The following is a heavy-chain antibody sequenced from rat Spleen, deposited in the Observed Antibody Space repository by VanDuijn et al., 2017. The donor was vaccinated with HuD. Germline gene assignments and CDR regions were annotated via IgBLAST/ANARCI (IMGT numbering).Heavy chain of an antibody. J-gene: IGHJ3*01. D-gene: IGHD1-11*01. V-gene: IGHV5-31*01. CDR2: ITNTGGST. Sequence: EVQLVESGGGLVQPGRSLKLSCVASGFTFNNYWMTWIRQAPGKGLEWVASITNTGGSTYYPDSVKGRFTISRDNAKSTLYLQMNSLRSEDTATYYCTTGRGGYSLNWFAYWGQGTLVTVSS. CDR1: GFTFNNYW. CDR3: TTGRGGYSLNWFAY.